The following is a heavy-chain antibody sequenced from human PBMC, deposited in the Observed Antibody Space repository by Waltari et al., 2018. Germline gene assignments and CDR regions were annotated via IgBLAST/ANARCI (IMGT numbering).Heavy chain of an antibody. J-gene: IGHJ4*02. Sequence: EVQLLESGGDVVQPGGSLRLSCAASGFTFSTCAMMWVRQAPGKGLEWVSTVTGSGSDTFYADSVRGRFIISRDNAKNSLYLQMNSLRAEDTAVYYCASKMPDYYDSSGYYSHVNFDYWGQGTLVTVSS. V-gene: IGHV3-23*01. CDR1: GFTFSTCA. CDR2: VTGSGSDT. CDR3: ASKMPDYYDSSGYYSHVNFDY. D-gene: IGHD3-22*01.